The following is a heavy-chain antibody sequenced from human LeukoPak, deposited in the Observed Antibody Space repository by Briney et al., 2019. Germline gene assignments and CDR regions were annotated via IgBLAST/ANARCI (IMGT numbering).Heavy chain of an antibody. V-gene: IGHV3-7*03. CDR1: GFIFSDTW. CDR2: IKYDGTET. CDR3: ARDQYDTWSRRGNFDS. D-gene: IGHD3-3*01. J-gene: IGHJ4*02. Sequence: GGSLRLSCASAGFIFSDTWMAWVRQAPGKGPEWVAYIKYDGTETNYVDSVRGRFTVSRDNVKNSLYLQMNSLRAEDTAVFYCARDQYDTWSRRGNFDSWGQGTLVIVSS.